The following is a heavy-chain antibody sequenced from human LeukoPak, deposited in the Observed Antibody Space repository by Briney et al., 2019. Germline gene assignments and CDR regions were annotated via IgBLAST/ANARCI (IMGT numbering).Heavy chain of an antibody. CDR2: IYTSGST. CDR1: GGSISSYY. Sequence: SETLSLTCTVSGGSISSYYWSWIRQPAGKGLEWIGRIYTSGSTNYNPSLKSRVTMSVDTSKNQFSLKLSSVTAADTAVYYCARGDPPPARGYCSGGSCYSGPYYGMDVWGQGTTVTVSS. J-gene: IGHJ6*02. D-gene: IGHD2-15*01. CDR3: ARGDPPPARGYCSGGSCYSGPYYGMDV. V-gene: IGHV4-4*07.